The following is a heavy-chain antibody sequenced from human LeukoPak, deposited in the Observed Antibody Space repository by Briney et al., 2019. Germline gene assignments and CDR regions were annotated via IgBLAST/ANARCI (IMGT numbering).Heavy chain of an antibody. D-gene: IGHD1-14*01. CDR2: ISSSGRYT. CDR3: ARDDNNTHMDV. V-gene: IGHV3-11*01. Sequence: GGSLRLSCAASGFSFSDSYMSWIRQAPGKGLEWASYISSSGRYTYYADSVKGRFTVSRDNAKNSLYLQMESLRVEDTAIYYCARDDNNTHMDVWGKGTTVTVSS. J-gene: IGHJ6*03. CDR1: GFSFSDSY.